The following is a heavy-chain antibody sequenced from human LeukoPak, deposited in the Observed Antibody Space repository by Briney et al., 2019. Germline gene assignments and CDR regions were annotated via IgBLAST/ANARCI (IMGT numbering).Heavy chain of an antibody. CDR3: AKDSGVAPTGYGMHV. V-gene: IGHV3-9*01. Sequence: GGSLRLSCAASGFTFDDYAMHWVRQAPGKGLEWVSGISWNGGTITYADSVNGRFTISRDNAKNSLYLQMNSLRAEDTALYYCAKDSGVAPTGYGMHVWGQGTTVTVSS. CDR1: GFTFDDYA. J-gene: IGHJ6*02. CDR2: ISWNGGTI. D-gene: IGHD2-15*01.